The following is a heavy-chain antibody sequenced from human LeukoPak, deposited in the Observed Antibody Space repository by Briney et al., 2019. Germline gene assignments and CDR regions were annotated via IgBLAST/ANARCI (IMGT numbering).Heavy chain of an antibody. V-gene: IGHV4-39*01. CDR2: IHYSGST. CDR3: ARKGTIAPTGASHFDY. J-gene: IGHJ4*02. Sequence: NPSETLSLTCTVSGGSLSSSISTNYWHWVRQPPGKGLEWIGSIHYSGSTYYNPSLESRATISVDTSKNQFSVKLTSVTAADTAVYYCARKGTIAPTGASHFDYWGQGTLVTVSS. CDR1: GGSLSSSISTNY. D-gene: IGHD6-13*01.